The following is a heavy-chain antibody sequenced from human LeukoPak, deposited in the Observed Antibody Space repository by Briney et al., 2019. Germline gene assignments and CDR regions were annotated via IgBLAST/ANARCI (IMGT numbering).Heavy chain of an antibody. CDR1: GFTFSSYG. CDR3: AGGPVVVTAAFDY. J-gene: IGHJ4*02. CDR2: IWYDGSNK. V-gene: IGHV3-33*01. D-gene: IGHD2-21*02. Sequence: PGGPLRLSCAASGFTFSSYGMHWVRQAPGKGLEWVAVIWYDGSNKYYADSVEGRFTISRDNSKNTLYLQMNSLRAEDTAVYYCAGGPVVVTAAFDYWGQGTLVTVSS.